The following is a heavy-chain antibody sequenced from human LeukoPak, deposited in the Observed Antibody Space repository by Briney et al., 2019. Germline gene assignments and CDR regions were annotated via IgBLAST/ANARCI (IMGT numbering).Heavy chain of an antibody. CDR1: GGFITSYY. V-gene: IGHV4-59*01. D-gene: IGHD1-26*01. CDR3: ATRRVGAAYFDY. J-gene: IGHJ4*02. Sequence: SETLSLTCTVSGGFITSYYWSWIRQPPGKGLEWIGFVYYTGTTTYNTYLKSRVTISVDTSKNQFSLKLSSVTAADTAVYYCATRRVGAAYFDYWGQGTLVTVSS. CDR2: VYYTGTT.